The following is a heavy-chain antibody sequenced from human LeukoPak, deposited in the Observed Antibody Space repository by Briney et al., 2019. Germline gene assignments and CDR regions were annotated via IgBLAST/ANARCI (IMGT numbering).Heavy chain of an antibody. D-gene: IGHD3-22*01. Sequence: PGGSLRLSCAASGFTFSSYAMSWVRQAPGKGLEWVSAISGSGGSTYYADSVKGRFTISRDNSKNTLYLQMNSLRAGDTAVYYCAKDYYYDSSGYNKADYFDYWGQGTLVTVSS. V-gene: IGHV3-23*01. J-gene: IGHJ4*02. CDR3: AKDYYYDSSGYNKADYFDY. CDR2: ISGSGGST. CDR1: GFTFSSYA.